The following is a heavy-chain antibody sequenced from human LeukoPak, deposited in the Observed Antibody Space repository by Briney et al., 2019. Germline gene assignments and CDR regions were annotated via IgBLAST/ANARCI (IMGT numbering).Heavy chain of an antibody. V-gene: IGHV3-21*01. Sequence: AGSLRLSCSASGFTFSSNSMNWVRQAPGKGLEWVSSISSSSSYIYYANSVKGRFTISRDNAKNSLYLQMNSLRAEDTAVYYCARGGYSSSYFYFDYWGQGTLVTVSS. CDR1: GFTFSSNS. J-gene: IGHJ4*02. CDR3: ARGGYSSSYFYFDY. CDR2: ISSSSSYI. D-gene: IGHD6-13*01.